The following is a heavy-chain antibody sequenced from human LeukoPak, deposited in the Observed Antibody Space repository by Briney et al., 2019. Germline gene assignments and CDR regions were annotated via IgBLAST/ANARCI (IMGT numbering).Heavy chain of an antibody. CDR2: IYYSGST. D-gene: IGHD5-24*01. CDR1: GGFISSGGYY. Sequence: PSQTLSLTCTVSGGFISSGGYYWSWIRQHPGKGLEWIGYIYYSGSTYYNPSLKSRVTISVDTSKNQFSLKLSSVTAADTAVYYCARGVEMATIPVDYWGQGTLVTVSS. CDR3: ARGVEMATIPVDY. J-gene: IGHJ4*02. V-gene: IGHV4-31*03.